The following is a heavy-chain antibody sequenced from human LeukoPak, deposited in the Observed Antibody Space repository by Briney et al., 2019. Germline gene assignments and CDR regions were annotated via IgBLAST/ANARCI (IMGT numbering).Heavy chain of an antibody. CDR2: INHSGST. J-gene: IGHJ4*02. CDR1: GGSFSGYY. V-gene: IGHV4-34*01. D-gene: IGHD5-12*01. Sequence: PSETLSLTCAVYGGSFSGYYWSWIRQPPGKGLEWIGEINHSGSTNYNPSLKSRVTISVDTSKNQFSLKLSSVTAADTAVYYCARGWGIVATFYFASGAREPGAP. CDR3: ARGWGIVATFYFAS.